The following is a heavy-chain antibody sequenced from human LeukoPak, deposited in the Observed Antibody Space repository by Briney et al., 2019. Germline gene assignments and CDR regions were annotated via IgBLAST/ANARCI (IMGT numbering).Heavy chain of an antibody. CDR3: TKEIRVYAMVYFDY. Sequence: GGSLRLSCAASGFTFSSYGMHWVRQAPGTGLEWVAVIWYDGSNKYYADSVKGRFTISRDNSKNTLYLQMNSLRAEDTAVYYCTKEIRVYAMVYFDYWGQGTLVTVSS. V-gene: IGHV3-33*06. J-gene: IGHJ4*02. CDR2: IWYDGSNK. D-gene: IGHD2-8*01. CDR1: GFTFSSYG.